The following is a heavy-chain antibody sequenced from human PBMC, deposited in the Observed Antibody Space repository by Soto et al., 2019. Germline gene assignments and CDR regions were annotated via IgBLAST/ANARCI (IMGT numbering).Heavy chain of an antibody. D-gene: IGHD2-21*01. Sequence: QLVESGGGFVKPGRSLRLTCAASGFTFSSAWMTWVRQAPGKGLERVGRIRSQGDDGTAEYAAPGRGRFTITRDDSQKMVFLHMDNLQSEEKAAVYCFAAPVRWGQGTLVTVSS. CDR2: IRSQGDDGTA. CDR1: GFTFSSAW. J-gene: IGHJ4*02. CDR3: FAAPVR. V-gene: IGHV3-15*01.